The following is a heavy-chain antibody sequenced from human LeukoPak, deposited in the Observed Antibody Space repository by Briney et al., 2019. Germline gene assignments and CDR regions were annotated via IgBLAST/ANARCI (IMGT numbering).Heavy chain of an antibody. CDR3: ARDKAHRYYYDSSGYYYDAFDI. CDR1: GFTFDDYG. V-gene: IGHV3-20*04. Sequence: GGSLRLSCAASGFTFDDYGMSWVRHAPGKGLEWVSGINWNGGSTGYADSVKGRFTISRDNAKNSLYLRMNSLRAEDTALYYCARDKAHRYYYDSSGYYYDAFDIWGQGTMVTVSS. J-gene: IGHJ3*02. CDR2: INWNGGST. D-gene: IGHD3-22*01.